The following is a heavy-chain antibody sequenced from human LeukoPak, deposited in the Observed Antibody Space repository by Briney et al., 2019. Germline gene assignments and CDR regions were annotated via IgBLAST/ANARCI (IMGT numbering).Heavy chain of an antibody. CDR1: GFTFSNAW. V-gene: IGHV3-15*01. J-gene: IGHJ1*01. Sequence: GGSLRLSCAASGFTFSNAWMSWVRQAPGKGLEWVGRIKSKTDGGTTDYAAPVKGRFTISRDDSKNTLYLQMNSLKTEDTAVYYCTTSKIARGCEYFQHWGQGTLVTVSS. D-gene: IGHD2/OR15-2a*01. CDR3: TTSKIARGCEYFQH. CDR2: IKSKTDGGTT.